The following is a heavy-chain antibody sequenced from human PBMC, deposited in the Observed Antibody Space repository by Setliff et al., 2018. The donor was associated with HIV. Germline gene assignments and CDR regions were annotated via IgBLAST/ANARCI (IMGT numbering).Heavy chain of an antibody. J-gene: IGHJ4*02. CDR1: GGSITTGSYY. V-gene: IGHV4-61*09. CDR2: ISTSGTT. Sequence: PSETLSLTCTVSGGSITTGSYYWTWIRQPAGKGLEWIGHISTSGTTNYNRSLKSRVTISVDTSKNQFSLKLTSVTAADTAVYYCAGGPGTTSIDYWAQGTLVTVSS. CDR3: AGGPGTTSIDY. D-gene: IGHD1-26*01.